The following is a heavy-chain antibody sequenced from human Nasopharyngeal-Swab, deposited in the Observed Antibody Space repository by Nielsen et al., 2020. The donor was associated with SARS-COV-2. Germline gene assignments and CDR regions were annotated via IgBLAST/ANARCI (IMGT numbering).Heavy chain of an antibody. CDR1: GYPFASFD. CDR3: ARGPRPKRHLDY. J-gene: IGHJ4*02. D-gene: IGHD1-1*01. CDR2: MNLDSGDT. Sequence: ASVKVSCKTSGYPFASFDINWVRQAPGRGLEWVGWMNLDSGDTHYAQEFQGKVTLTRDTSRSTAYMELSSLRSEDTAVYYCARGPRPKRHLDYWGQGTLVTVSS. V-gene: IGHV1-8*01.